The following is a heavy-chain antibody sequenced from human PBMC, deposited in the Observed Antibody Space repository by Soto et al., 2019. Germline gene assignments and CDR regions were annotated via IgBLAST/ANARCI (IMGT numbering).Heavy chain of an antibody. CDR2: INAGNGNT. D-gene: IGHD6-6*01. Sequence: QVQLVQSGAEVKKPGASVKVSCKASGYTFTSYAMHWVRQAPGQRLEWMGWINAGNGNTKYSEKFQGRVAITRDTTASRAYMELRSLRSEDTAVYYCAREPMAARLPYNWFDPWGQGTLVTVSS. J-gene: IGHJ5*02. CDR1: GYTFTSYA. CDR3: AREPMAARLPYNWFDP. V-gene: IGHV1-3*01.